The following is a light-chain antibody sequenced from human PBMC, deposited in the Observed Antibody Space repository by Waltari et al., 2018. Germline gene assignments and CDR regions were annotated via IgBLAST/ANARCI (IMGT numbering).Light chain of an antibody. V-gene: IGLV2-11*01. CDR3: CSYAGSYTYMV. CDR2: DVS. J-gene: IGLJ2*01. Sequence: QSALTQPRSVSGSPGQSVTISCPGPSSDVGGYNYVPRYQQHPGKAPKLMIYDVSKRPSGVPDRFSGSKSGNTASLTISGLQAEDEADYHCCSYAGSYTYMVFGGGTKLTVL. CDR1: SSDVGGYNY.